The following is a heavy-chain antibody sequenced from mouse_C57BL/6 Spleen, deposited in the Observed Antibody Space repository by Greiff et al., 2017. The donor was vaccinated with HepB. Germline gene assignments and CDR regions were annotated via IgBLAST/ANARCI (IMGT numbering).Heavy chain of an antibody. CDR1: GYTFTSYW. V-gene: IGHV1-52*01. Sequence: QVQLQQPGAELVRPGSSVKLSCKASGYTFTSYWMHWVKQRPIQGLEWIGNIDPSDSETHYNQKFKDKATLTVDKSSSTAYMQLSSLTSEDSAVYYCARSRTGSCFAYWGQGTLVTVSA. CDR2: IDPSDSET. D-gene: IGHD4-1*01. CDR3: ARSRTGSCFAY. J-gene: IGHJ3*01.